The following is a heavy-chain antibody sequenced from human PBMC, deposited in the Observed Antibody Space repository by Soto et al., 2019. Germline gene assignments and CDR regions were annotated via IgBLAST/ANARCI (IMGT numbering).Heavy chain of an antibody. D-gene: IGHD3-22*01. CDR2: ISGYNGNT. Sequence: GASVKVSCKASGYTFTSYGISWVRQAPGQGLEWMGWISGYNGNTKYAQKLQGRVTMTTDTSTSTAYMELRSLRSDDTAVYYCARHPSRRYYDSSGYYYPLVYGMDVWGQGTTVTVSS. CDR1: GYTFTSYG. J-gene: IGHJ6*02. V-gene: IGHV1-18*01. CDR3: ARHPSRRYYDSSGYYYPLVYGMDV.